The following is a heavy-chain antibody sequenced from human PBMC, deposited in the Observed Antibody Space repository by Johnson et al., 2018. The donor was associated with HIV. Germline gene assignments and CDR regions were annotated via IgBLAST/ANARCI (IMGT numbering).Heavy chain of an antibody. J-gene: IGHJ3*02. V-gene: IGHV3-30*04. Sequence: QVKLVESGGGVVQPGRSLRLSCAASGFTFSSYAMHWVRQAPGKGLEWVAVISYDGSNKYYADSVKGRFTISRDNSKNTLYLQMNSLRAEDTAVYYCARESGYDYVWGARGAFDIWGQGTMVTVSS. CDR2: ISYDGSNK. CDR3: ARESGYDYVWGARGAFDI. CDR1: GFTFSSYA. D-gene: IGHD3-16*01.